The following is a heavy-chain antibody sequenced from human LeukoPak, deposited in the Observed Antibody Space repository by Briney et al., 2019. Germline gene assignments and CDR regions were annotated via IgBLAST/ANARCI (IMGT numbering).Heavy chain of an antibody. Sequence: SETLSLTCTVSGGSISSYYWSWIRQPPGKGLEWIGEIYNSGSTNYNPSLKSRVTISVDKSKNQFSLKLSSVTAADTAVYYCARVPTDILTGYYTPSAFDIWGQGTMVTVSS. D-gene: IGHD3-9*01. CDR3: ARVPTDILTGYYTPSAFDI. J-gene: IGHJ3*02. V-gene: IGHV4-59*12. CDR1: GGSISSYY. CDR2: IYNSGST.